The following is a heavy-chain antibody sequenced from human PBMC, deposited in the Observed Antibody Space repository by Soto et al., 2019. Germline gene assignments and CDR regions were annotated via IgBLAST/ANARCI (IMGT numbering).Heavy chain of an antibody. D-gene: IGHD3-22*01. V-gene: IGHV1-69*06. CDR2: IIPIFGTA. J-gene: IGHJ6*02. Sequence: SVKVSCKASGGTFSSYAISWVRQAPGQGLEWMGGIIPIFGTANYAQKFQGRVTITADKSTSTAYMELSSLRSEDTAVYYCARDKGYDSSGYYLLMDVWGQGTTVTVSS. CDR3: ARDKGYDSSGYYLLMDV. CDR1: GGTFSSYA.